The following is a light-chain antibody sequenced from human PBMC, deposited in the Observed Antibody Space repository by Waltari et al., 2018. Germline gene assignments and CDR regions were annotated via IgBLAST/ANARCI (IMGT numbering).Light chain of an antibody. CDR2: AAS. J-gene: IGKJ5*01. CDR3: QQSFHAPRT. Sequence: DIQLTQSPSSRSASVRDKVTITCRASHTIDNYLNWYQQHPGTAPRLLIYAASTLVTGIPPRFSGSGSGTHFALTIHSLQPEDFATYYCQQSFHAPRTFGQGTR. CDR1: HTIDNY. V-gene: IGKV1-39*01.